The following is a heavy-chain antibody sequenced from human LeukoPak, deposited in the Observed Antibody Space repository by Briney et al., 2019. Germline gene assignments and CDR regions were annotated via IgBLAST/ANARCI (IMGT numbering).Heavy chain of an antibody. V-gene: IGHV1-46*01. Sequence: ASVKVSCKASGYTFTSYYMHWVRQAPGQGLEWMGIINPSGGSTSYAQKSQGRVTMTRDTSTSTVYMELSSLRSEDTAVYYCARDLYYDFWSGYINYYYYGMDVWGQGTTVTVSS. CDR1: GYTFTSYY. CDR3: ARDLYYDFWSGYINYYYYGMDV. D-gene: IGHD3-3*01. CDR2: INPSGGST. J-gene: IGHJ6*02.